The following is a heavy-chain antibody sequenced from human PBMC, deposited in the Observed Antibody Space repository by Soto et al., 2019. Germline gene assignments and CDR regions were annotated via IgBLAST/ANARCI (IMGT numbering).Heavy chain of an antibody. CDR1: GGTFSNYP. J-gene: IGHJ2*01. Sequence: QVQLVQSGAEVKKPGSSVKVSCKASGGTFSNYPISWVRQAPGQGLEWMGGIIPIFGTVNYAQKFQGRVTIPADESTSTAYMGLSSLRSEDTAVYYCARGNHRWLQLWYFDLWGRGTLVTVSS. D-gene: IGHD5-12*01. V-gene: IGHV1-69*12. CDR3: ARGNHRWLQLWYFDL. CDR2: IIPIFGTV.